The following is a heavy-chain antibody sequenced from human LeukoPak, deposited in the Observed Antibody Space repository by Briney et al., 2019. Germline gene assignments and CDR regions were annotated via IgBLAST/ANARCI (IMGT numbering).Heavy chain of an antibody. CDR2: ISSSGGTI. CDR3: ARDVAPIDY. CDR1: GFTFSSYE. V-gene: IGHV3-48*03. Sequence: RGSLRLSCAASGFTFSSYEMNWVRQAPGKGLEWISYISSSGGTIYYADSVKGRFTISRDNAKNSLYLQMNSLRAEDTAVYYCARDVAPIDYWGQGTLVTVPS. J-gene: IGHJ4*02.